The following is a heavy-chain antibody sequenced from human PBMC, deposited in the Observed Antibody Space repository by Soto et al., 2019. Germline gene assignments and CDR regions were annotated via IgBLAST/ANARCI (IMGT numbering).Heavy chain of an antibody. V-gene: IGHV2-26*01. Sequence: SGPTLVNPTETLTLTCTVSGFSLSNARMGVSWIRQPPGKALEWLAHIFSDDEKSYSTSLKSRLTISKDTSKSQVVLTMTNMDPVDTATYYCARSSSGWYYFDYWGQGTLVTVSS. CDR2: IFSDDEK. J-gene: IGHJ4*02. CDR1: GFSLSNARMG. CDR3: ARSSSGWYYFDY. D-gene: IGHD6-19*01.